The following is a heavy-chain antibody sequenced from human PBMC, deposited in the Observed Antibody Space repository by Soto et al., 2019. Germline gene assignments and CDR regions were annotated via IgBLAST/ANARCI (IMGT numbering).Heavy chain of an antibody. V-gene: IGHV1-8*01. J-gene: IGHJ6*03. CDR1: GYTFTSYD. CDR3: AIVQGSRITLFYYMHV. Sequence: ASVKVSCKASGYTFTSYDINWVRQATGQGLERMGWMNPNSGNTGYAQKFQGRVTMTRNTSISTAYMELSSLRSEDTAVYYCAIVQGSRITLFYYMHVSGKATTVTVSS. CDR2: MNPNSGNT. D-gene: IGHD3-3*01.